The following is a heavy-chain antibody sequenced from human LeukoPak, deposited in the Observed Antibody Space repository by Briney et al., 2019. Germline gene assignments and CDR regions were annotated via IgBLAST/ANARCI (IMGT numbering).Heavy chain of an antibody. Sequence: PSETLSLTCTVSGGSISSYYWSWIRQPPGKGLEWVGSIYYSGRTNYYPSLKSRVTISVDTSKNQFSLKLRSVTAADTAVYYCARGLQWELLGAFDIWGQGTMVTVSS. CDR3: ARGLQWELLGAFDI. CDR2: IYYSGRT. J-gene: IGHJ3*02. V-gene: IGHV4-59*01. D-gene: IGHD1-26*01. CDR1: GGSISSYY.